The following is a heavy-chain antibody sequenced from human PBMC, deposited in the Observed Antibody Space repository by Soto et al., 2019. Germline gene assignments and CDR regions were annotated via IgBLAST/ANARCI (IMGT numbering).Heavy chain of an antibody. V-gene: IGHV3-7*03. CDR1: GFTFSDYW. J-gene: IGHJ4*02. D-gene: IGHD1-26*01. Sequence: EVQLVESGGGLVQPGGSLRLSCAASGFTFSDYWMSWVRQAPGKGLEWVATIKEDGSEKYYVDSVKGRFTISRDNAKKALYLQLKSLRAEDTAVYYCARYREWEPRQEGFDYWGQGTLVTVSS. CDR3: ARYREWEPRQEGFDY. CDR2: IKEDGSEK.